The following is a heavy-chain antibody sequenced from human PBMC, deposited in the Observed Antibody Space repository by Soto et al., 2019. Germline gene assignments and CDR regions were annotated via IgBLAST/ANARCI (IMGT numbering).Heavy chain of an antibody. CDR2: ISSSGSTI. D-gene: IGHD3-22*01. V-gene: IGHV3-48*03. CDR3: ARDPTPYYYDSSGYGEDAFDI. J-gene: IGHJ3*02. CDR1: GFTFSSYE. Sequence: GGSMRLSCAASGFTFSSYEMNWVRQAPGKGLEWVSYISSSGSTIYYADSVKGRFTISRDNAKNSLYLQMNSLRAEDTAVYYCARDPTPYYYDSSGYGEDAFDIWGQGTMVTVSS.